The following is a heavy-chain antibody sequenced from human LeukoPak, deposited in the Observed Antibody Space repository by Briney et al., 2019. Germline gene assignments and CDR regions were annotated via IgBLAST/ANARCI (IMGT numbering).Heavy chain of an antibody. D-gene: IGHD4-17*01. Sequence: PGGSLRLSCAASGFTFDDYGMSWVRQAPGKGLEWVSGINWNGGSTGYADSVKGRFTISRDNAKNPLYLQMNRLRAEDTALYYCARGSDYGDYGEYFQHWGQGTLVTVSS. J-gene: IGHJ1*01. V-gene: IGHV3-20*04. CDR1: GFTFDDYG. CDR2: INWNGGST. CDR3: ARGSDYGDYGEYFQH.